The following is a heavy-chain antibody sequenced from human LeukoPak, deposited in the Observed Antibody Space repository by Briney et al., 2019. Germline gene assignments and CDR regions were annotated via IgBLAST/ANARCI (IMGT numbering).Heavy chain of an antibody. CDR3: ANGRNEGQLVLDY. D-gene: IGHD6-13*01. CDR1: GFTFSSYA. CDR2: ISGSGGST. V-gene: IGHV3-23*01. Sequence: GGSLRLSCAASGFTFSSYAMSWVRQAPGKGLEWVSAISGSGGSTYYADSVKGRFTISRDNSKNTLYLQMNSLRAEDTAVYYCANGRNEGQLVLDYWGQGTLVTVSS. J-gene: IGHJ4*02.